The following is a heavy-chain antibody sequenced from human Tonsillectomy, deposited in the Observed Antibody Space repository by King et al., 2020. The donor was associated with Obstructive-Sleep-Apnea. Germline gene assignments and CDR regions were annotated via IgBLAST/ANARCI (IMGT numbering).Heavy chain of an antibody. Sequence: VQLVESGGGVVQPGRSLRLSCAASGFTFSSYAMHWVRQAPGKGLEWVAVISDDGSNKYYADSVKGRFTISRDNSKNTLYLQMNSLRAEDTAVYYCARDRPITIVRGVRGYYYGMDVWGQGTTVTVSS. CDR1: GFTFSSYA. J-gene: IGHJ6*02. CDR3: ARDRPITIVRGVRGYYYGMDV. V-gene: IGHV3-30-3*01. D-gene: IGHD3-10*01. CDR2: ISDDGSNK.